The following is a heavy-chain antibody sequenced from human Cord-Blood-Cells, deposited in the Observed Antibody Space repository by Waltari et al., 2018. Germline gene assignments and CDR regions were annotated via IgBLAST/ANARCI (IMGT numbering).Heavy chain of an antibody. V-gene: IGHV4-38-2*01. D-gene: IGHD6-19*01. CDR3: AGGSDSSGWYGRGDAFDI. Sequence: QLQLPESGPGLVKPSETLSLSCAVSGYSISSVYSWVWLRQPPGKGLEWIGSIYHSGSTYYNPSLKSRVTKSIDTSKNQFSLKLSSVTAADTAVYYCAGGSDSSGWYGRGDAFDIWGQGTMVTVSS. CDR1: GYSISSVYS. J-gene: IGHJ3*02. CDR2: IYHSGST.